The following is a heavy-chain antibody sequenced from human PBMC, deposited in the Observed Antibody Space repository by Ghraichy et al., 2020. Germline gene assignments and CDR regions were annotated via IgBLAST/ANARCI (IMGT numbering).Heavy chain of an antibody. CDR1: GGSISSGGYS. V-gene: IGHV4-30-2*01. D-gene: IGHD1-7*01. J-gene: IGHJ3*02. CDR3: ASSGPSGNYDAFDI. CDR2: IYHSGST. Sequence: SETLSLTCAVSGGSISSGGYSWSWIRQPPGKGLEWIGYIYHSGSTYYNPSLKSRVTISVDRSKNQFSLKLSSVTAADTAVYYCASSGPSGNYDAFDIWGQGTMVTVSS.